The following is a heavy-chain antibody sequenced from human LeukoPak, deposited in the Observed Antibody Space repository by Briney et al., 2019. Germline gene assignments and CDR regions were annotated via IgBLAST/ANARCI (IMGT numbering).Heavy chain of an antibody. CDR1: GFTFSSYA. CDR3: AKNLGIVGAPIDS. V-gene: IGHV3-30*02. Sequence: PGGSLRLSCAASGFTFSSYAMSWVRQAPGKGLDWVAFIRYDGSDKYYADSVKGRFTISRDNSKNTLFLQMSSLRPEDTAVYHCAKNLGIVGAPIDSWGQGILVSVSS. CDR2: IRYDGSDK. J-gene: IGHJ4*02. D-gene: IGHD1-26*01.